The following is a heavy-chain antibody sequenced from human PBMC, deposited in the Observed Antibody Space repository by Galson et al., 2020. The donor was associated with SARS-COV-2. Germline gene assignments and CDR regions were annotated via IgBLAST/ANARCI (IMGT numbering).Heavy chain of an antibody. CDR2: IKQDGNEK. J-gene: IGHJ2*01. Sequence: GGSLRLSCRASGFTFSSYWMQWVRQAPGKGLEWVANIKQDGNEKYYVDSVKGRFTISRDNDENSLYLQMNSLRAEDTAIYYCARRYFDLWGRGTLVTVSS. V-gene: IGHV3-7*01. CDR3: ARRYFDL. CDR1: GFTFSSYW.